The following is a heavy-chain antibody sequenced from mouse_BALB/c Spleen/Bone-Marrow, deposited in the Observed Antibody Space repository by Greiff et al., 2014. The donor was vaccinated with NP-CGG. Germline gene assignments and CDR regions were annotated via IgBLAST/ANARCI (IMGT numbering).Heavy chain of an antibody. CDR2: INPGSGGT. J-gene: IGHJ2*01. V-gene: IGHV1-54*01. Sequence: QVQLQQPGAELVRPGTSVKVSCKASGYAFTNYLIECVKQRPGQGLEWIGMINPGSGGTNYNEKFKGKATLTADKSSSTAYMQLSSLTSDDSAVYFCARRDGSYFDYWGQGTTLTVSS. CDR1: GYAFTNYL. D-gene: IGHD3-3*01. CDR3: ARRDGSYFDY.